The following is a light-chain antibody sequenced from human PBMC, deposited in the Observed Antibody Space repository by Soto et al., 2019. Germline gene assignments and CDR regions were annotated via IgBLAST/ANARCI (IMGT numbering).Light chain of an antibody. CDR1: SSDVGSNNF. J-gene: IGLJ2*01. CDR2: EVN. Sequence: QSALTQPASVSGSPGQSITISCTGSSSDVGSNNFVSWYQQHPGKAPQFMIYEVNKRPPGISNRFSGSKSGNTASLTISGLQADDEADYYCCSYAGTTSFVFGGGTKVTVL. CDR3: CSYAGTTSFV. V-gene: IGLV2-23*02.